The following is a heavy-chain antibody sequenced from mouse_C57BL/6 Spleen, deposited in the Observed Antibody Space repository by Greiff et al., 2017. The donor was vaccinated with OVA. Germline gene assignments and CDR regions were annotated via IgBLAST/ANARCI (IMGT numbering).Heavy chain of an antibody. Sequence: EVHLVESGGGLVKPGGSLKLSCAASGFTFSDYGMHWVRQAPEKGLEWVAYISSGSSTIYYADTVKGRFTISRDNAKNTLFLQMTSLRSEDTAMYYCARTPWGYAMDYWGQGTSVTVSS. V-gene: IGHV5-17*01. CDR2: ISSGSSTI. J-gene: IGHJ4*01. CDR1: GFTFSDYG. CDR3: ARTPWGYAMDY.